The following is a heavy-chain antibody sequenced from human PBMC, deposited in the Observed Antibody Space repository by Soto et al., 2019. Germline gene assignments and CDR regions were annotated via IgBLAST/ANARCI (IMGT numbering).Heavy chain of an antibody. J-gene: IGHJ3*02. Sequence: QVRLVESGGGVVQPGMSLRLSCAASGFTFSNFGIHWVRQAPGKGLEWVALISYDGSNEYYADPVKARFTISRDNSKNTLFLQVNSLRAEDTAMYYCALGYGGDSAGFDIWGQGTMVTVSS. CDR1: GFTFSNFG. V-gene: IGHV3-30-3*01. CDR2: ISYDGSNE. CDR3: ALGYGGDSAGFDI. D-gene: IGHD2-21*02.